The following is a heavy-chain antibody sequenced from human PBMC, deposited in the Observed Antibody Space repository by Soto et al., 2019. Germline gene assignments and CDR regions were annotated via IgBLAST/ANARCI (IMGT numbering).Heavy chain of an antibody. Sequence: QVQLQESGPGLVKPSETLSLTCTVSGGSVSSGSYYWSWIRQPPGKGLEWIGYIYYSGSTNYNPSLKSRVTISVDTSKNQFSLKLSSVTAADTAVYYCAREGRYDYGGNSWFDPWGQGTLVTVSS. CDR2: IYYSGST. V-gene: IGHV4-61*01. CDR3: AREGRYDYGGNSWFDP. CDR1: GGSVSSGSYY. D-gene: IGHD4-17*01. J-gene: IGHJ5*02.